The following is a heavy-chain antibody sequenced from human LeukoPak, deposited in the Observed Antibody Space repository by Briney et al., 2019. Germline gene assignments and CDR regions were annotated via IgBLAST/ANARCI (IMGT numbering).Heavy chain of an antibody. CDR3: ARVGGSYYFDY. CDR2: IYYSGST. J-gene: IGHJ4*02. D-gene: IGHD1-26*01. V-gene: IGHV4-59*08. Sequence: PSETLSLTCTVSGGSISSYYWSWIRQPPGKGLEWIGYIYYSGSTNYNPSLKSRVTISVDTSKNQFSLKLSSVTGADTAVYYCARVGGSYYFDYWGQGTLVTVSS. CDR1: GGSISSYY.